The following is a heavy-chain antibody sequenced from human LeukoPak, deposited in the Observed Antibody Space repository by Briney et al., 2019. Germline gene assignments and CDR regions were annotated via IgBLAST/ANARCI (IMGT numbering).Heavy chain of an antibody. CDR3: ASHQFLEWSSHAFDI. CDR1: GFIFSDYY. J-gene: IGHJ3*02. CDR2: ISNKGSSSTT. V-gene: IGHV3-11*01. D-gene: IGHD3-3*01. Sequence: GGSLRLSCAASGFIFSDYYMGWVRQAPGKGLEWVSYISNKGSSSTTYYADSVKGRFTISRDDAQNSLYLQMNSLRSEDTAVYYCASHQFLEWSSHAFDIWGQGTMVTVSS.